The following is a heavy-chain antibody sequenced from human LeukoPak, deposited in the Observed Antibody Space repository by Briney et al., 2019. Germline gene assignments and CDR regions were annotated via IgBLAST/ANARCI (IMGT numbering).Heavy chain of an antibody. CDR1: GYTFTGYY. CDR3: ARSTYSSSWQDY. D-gene: IGHD6-13*01. CDR2: INPNSGGT. V-gene: IGHV1-2*02. J-gene: IGHJ4*02. Sequence: ASVKVSCKASGYTFTGYYIHWVRQAPGQGLEWMGWINPNSGGTNYAQKFQGRVTMTRDTSISTAYMELSRLRSDDTAVYYCARSTYSSSWQDYWGQGTLVTVSS.